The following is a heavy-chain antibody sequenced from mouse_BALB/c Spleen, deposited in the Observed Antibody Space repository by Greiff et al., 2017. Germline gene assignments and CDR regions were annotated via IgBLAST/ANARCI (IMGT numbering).Heavy chain of an antibody. CDR2: ISSGSSTI. Sequence: EVKVVESGGGLVQPGGSRKLSCAASGFTFSSFGMHWVRQAPAKGLEWVAYISSGSSTIYYADTVKGRFTISRDNPKNTLFLQMTSLRSEDTAMYYCARYGYSWYFDVWGAGTTVTVSS. V-gene: IGHV5-17*02. CDR3: ARYGYSWYFDV. J-gene: IGHJ1*01. CDR1: GFTFSSFG. D-gene: IGHD2-2*01.